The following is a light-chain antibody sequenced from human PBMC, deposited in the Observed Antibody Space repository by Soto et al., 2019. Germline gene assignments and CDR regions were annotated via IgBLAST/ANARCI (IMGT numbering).Light chain of an antibody. J-gene: IGKJ1*01. CDR1: QSVSSN. CDR3: QHFL. Sequence: EIVMTQSPATLSVSPGERATLSCRASQSVSSNLAWYQQKPGQAPRLLIYGASTRATGIPASFSGSGSGTEFTLTISSLQSEDFAVYYCQHFLFGQGTKVEIK. CDR2: GAS. V-gene: IGKV3-15*01.